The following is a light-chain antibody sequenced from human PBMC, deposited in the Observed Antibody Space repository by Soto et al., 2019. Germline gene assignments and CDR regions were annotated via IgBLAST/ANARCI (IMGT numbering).Light chain of an antibody. J-gene: IGLJ1*01. CDR2: EIT. V-gene: IGLV2-11*01. Sequence: QSALTQPRSVSGSSGQSVTIACTGTGSDVGAYNSVSWYQQHPGKAPKLIIYEITKRPSGVPDRFSGSKSGNTASLTISGLLAEDEADYYCCSSAGSYTYVFGTGTQVTVL. CDR3: CSSAGSYTYV. CDR1: GSDVGAYNS.